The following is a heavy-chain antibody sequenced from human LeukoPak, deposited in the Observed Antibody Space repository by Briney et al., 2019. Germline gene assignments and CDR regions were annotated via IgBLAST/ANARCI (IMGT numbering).Heavy chain of an antibody. CDR3: ARGYCSGGSCYSGDLFDY. CDR2: ISSSSSTI. J-gene: IGHJ4*02. CDR1: GFTFSSYS. Sequence: GGSLRLSYAAYGFTFSSYSMNWVRQAPGKGLEWVAYISSSSSTIYYADSVKGRFTISRDNAKNSLYLQMNSLRAEDTAVYYCARGYCSGGSCYSGDLFDYWGQGTLVTVSS. V-gene: IGHV3-48*01. D-gene: IGHD2-15*01.